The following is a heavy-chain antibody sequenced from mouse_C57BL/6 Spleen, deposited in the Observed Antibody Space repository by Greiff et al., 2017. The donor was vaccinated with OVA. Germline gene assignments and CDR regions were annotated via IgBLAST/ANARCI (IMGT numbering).Heavy chain of an antibody. Sequence: VQLQQSGAELVKPGASVKLSCKASGYTFTSYWMQWVKQRPGQGLEWIGEIDPSDSYTNYNQKFKGKATLTVDTSSSTAYMQLSSLTSEDSAVYYCARRKYYQFAYWGQGTLVTVSA. J-gene: IGHJ3*01. CDR1: GYTFTSYW. CDR3: ARRKYYQFAY. D-gene: IGHD1-1*02. V-gene: IGHV1-50*01. CDR2: IDPSDSYT.